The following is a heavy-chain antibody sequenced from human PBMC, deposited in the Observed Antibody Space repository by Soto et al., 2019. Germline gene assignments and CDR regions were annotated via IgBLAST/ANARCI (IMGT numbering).Heavy chain of an antibody. J-gene: IGHJ4*02. D-gene: IGHD3-10*01. CDR3: ARTTLFGAFDY. CDR2: ICYSGST. CDR1: GGSISSGGYY. Sequence: SETLSLTCTVSGGSISSGGYYWSWIRQNPGKGLEWIGYICYSGSTYYNPSLKSRMTISVDTSKNEFSLNVASVTAADMAVYFCARTTLFGAFDYWGQGTQVTVSS. V-gene: IGHV4-31*03.